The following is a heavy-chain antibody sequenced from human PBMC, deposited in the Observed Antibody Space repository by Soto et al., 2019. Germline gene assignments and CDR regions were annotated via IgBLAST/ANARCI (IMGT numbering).Heavy chain of an antibody. D-gene: IGHD3-3*01. CDR2: FIPVFGTT. Sequence: QVYLVQSGAEVKKPGSSVKVSCRPSGGTFTNYAINWVRQAPGQGLEWMGRFIPVFGTTNYAQRFQGRVTIVADGSTRTAYMELRGLRSEDTAVYYCASPHRFLSNREWSGSYFEYWGQGTLVTVSS. CDR3: ASPHRFLSNREWSGSYFEY. V-gene: IGHV1-69*01. CDR1: GGTFTNYA. J-gene: IGHJ4*02.